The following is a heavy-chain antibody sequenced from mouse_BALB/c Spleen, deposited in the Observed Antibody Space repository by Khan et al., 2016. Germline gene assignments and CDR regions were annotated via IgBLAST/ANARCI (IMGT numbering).Heavy chain of an antibody. J-gene: IGHJ4*01. D-gene: IGHD2-3*01. CDR3: ARRDDGGGAMDY. CDR1: GFSLTSYG. Sequence: QVHLKESGPGLVAPSQSLSITCTVSGFSLTSYGVHWVRQPPGKGLEWLVVIWSDGSTTYNSALKSRLSISKDNSKSQVFLKMNSLQTDDTAMYYCARRDDGGGAMDYWGQGTSVTVSS. V-gene: IGHV2-6*02. CDR2: IWSDGST.